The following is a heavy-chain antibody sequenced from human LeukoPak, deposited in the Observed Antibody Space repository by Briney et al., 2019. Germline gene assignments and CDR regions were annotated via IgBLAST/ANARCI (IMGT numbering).Heavy chain of an antibody. Sequence: GGSVQVSCKASGYTFTNYAMNWVRQAPGQGLEWMGWINTNTGNPTYAQGFTGRFVFSLDASVSTAYLQIRRLRAEDTAVYYCARVPFVVMGDTGNWFDPWGQGTLVTVSS. CDR2: INTNTGNP. CDR3: ARVPFVVMGDTGNWFDP. CDR1: GYTFTNYA. V-gene: IGHV7-4-1*01. J-gene: IGHJ5*02. D-gene: IGHD2-8*01.